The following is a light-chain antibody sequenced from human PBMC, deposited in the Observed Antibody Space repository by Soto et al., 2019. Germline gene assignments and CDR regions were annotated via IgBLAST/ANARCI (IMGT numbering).Light chain of an antibody. CDR1: QGISNY. CDR3: QKYKSAPFT. Sequence: DIQMTQSPSSLSASVGDRVTITCRASQGISNYLAWYQQKPGKTPNLLIFGASTLQSGVPSRFSGSGSGTDFTLTISSLQPEDVATYYCQKYKSAPFTFGPGTKVNIK. V-gene: IGKV1-27*01. CDR2: GAS. J-gene: IGKJ3*01.